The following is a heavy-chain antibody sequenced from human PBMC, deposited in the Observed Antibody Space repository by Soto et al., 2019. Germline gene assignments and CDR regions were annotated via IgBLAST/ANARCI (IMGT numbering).Heavy chain of an antibody. V-gene: IGHV1-18*01. Sequence: QVQLVPSGAEVKKPGASVKFSCKASGYTFTSYVISWVRQAPGQGLEWMGWISAYNGNTNYAQKLQGRVTMTTDTSTSTAYMELRGLRSDDTAVYYCATRITTRAGNWFDPWGQGTLVTVSS. J-gene: IGHJ5*02. CDR2: ISAYNGNT. CDR3: ATRITTRAGNWFDP. CDR1: GYTFTSYV. D-gene: IGHD6-19*01.